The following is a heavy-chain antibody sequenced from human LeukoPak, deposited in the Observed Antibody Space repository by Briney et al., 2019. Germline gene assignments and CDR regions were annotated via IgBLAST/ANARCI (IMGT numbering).Heavy chain of an antibody. CDR2: IYYSGST. CDR1: GFTFSDYY. CDR3: ARHVVRRTTTVTTYSWFDP. D-gene: IGHD4-17*01. J-gene: IGHJ5*02. Sequence: GSLRLSCAASGFTFSDYYMAWIRQAPGKGLEWIGSIYYSGSTYYNPSLKSRVTISVDTSKNQFSLKLSSVTAADTAVYYCARHVVRRTTTVTTYSWFDPWGQGTLVTVSS. V-gene: IGHV4-39*01.